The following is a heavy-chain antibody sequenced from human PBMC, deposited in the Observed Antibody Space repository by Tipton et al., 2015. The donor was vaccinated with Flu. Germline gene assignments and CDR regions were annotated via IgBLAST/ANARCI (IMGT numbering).Heavy chain of an antibody. CDR2: IYYSGST. Sequence: LRLSCTVSGGSITSGGYYWTWIRQHPGKGLEWIGYIYYSGSTYYNPSLKSRVTISVDTSKNQFSLKLSSVTAADTAIYYCASGSRGGFWFFDLWGRGTLVTVSS. CDR3: ASGSRGGFWFFDL. D-gene: IGHD6-25*01. J-gene: IGHJ2*01. CDR1: GGSITSGGYY. V-gene: IGHV4-31*02.